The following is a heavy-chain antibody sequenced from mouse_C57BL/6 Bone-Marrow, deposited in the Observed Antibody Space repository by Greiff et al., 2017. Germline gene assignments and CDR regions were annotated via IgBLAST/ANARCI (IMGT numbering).Heavy chain of an antibody. Sequence: QVQLQQPGAELVKPGASVKLSCKASGYTFTSYWMHWVKQRPGQGLEWIGMIHPNSGSTNYNEKFKSKATFTADTSSNTAYMQLSSLTTEDSAIYYCAKIFDYWGQGTTLTVSS. CDR1: GYTFTSYW. V-gene: IGHV1-64*01. CDR3: AKIFDY. CDR2: IHPNSGST. J-gene: IGHJ2*01.